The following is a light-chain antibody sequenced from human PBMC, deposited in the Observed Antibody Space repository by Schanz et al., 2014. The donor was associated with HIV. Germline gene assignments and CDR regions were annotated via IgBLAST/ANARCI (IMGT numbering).Light chain of an antibody. J-gene: IGKJ3*01. CDR1: QSVSSN. CDR2: GAS. Sequence: EIVMTQSPATLSVSPGERATLSCRASQSVSSNLDWYQQKPGQAPRLLIYGASTRATGIPARFSGSGSGTDFTLTISRLEPEDFAVYYCQHYDGLPTFGPGTKLESK. CDR3: QHYDGLPT. V-gene: IGKV3-15*01.